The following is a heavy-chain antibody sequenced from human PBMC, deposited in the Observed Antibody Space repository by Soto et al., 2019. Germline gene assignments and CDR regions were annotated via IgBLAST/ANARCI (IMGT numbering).Heavy chain of an antibody. CDR1: GFTFSSYW. CDR3: ARDHELLWFGETHYGMDV. D-gene: IGHD3-10*01. J-gene: IGHJ6*02. Sequence: LRLSCAASGFTFSSYWMHWVRQAPGKGLVWVSRINSDGSSTSYADSVKGRFTISRDNAKNTLYLQMNSLRAEDTAVYYCARDHELLWFGETHYGMDVWGPGTTVTVSS. V-gene: IGHV3-74*01. CDR2: INSDGSST.